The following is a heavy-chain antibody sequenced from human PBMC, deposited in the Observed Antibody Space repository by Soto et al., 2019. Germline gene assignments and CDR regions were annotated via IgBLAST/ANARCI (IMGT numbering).Heavy chain of an antibody. CDR1: GFTFDDYT. D-gene: IGHD3-22*01. Sequence: SLRLSCAASGFTFDDYTMHWVRQLPGKGLEWVSGISWDSGSAAYMDSVKGRFLISRDNAKKSLFLQMRSLRPEDTALYYSVKGLNYNFDNIGFHGWGQGTLVTV. V-gene: IGHV3-9*01. CDR2: ISWDSGSA. CDR3: VKGLNYNFDNIGFHG. J-gene: IGHJ4*02.